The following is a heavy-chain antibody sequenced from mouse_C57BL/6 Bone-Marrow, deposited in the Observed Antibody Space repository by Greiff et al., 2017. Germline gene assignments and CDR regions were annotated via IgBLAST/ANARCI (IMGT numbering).Heavy chain of an antibody. D-gene: IGHD1-1*01. J-gene: IGHJ4*01. CDR3: ARGPLGSSYGYYAMDY. CDR2: INYDGSST. Sequence: DVQLVESEGGLVQPGSSMKLSCTASGFTFSDYYMAWVRQVPEKGLEWVANINYDGSSTYYLDSLKSRFIISRDNAKNILYLQMSSLKSEDTATYYCARGPLGSSYGYYAMDYWGQGTSVTVSS. CDR1: GFTFSDYY. V-gene: IGHV5-16*01.